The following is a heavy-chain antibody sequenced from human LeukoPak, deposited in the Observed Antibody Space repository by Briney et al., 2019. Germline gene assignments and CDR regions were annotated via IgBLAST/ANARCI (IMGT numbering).Heavy chain of an antibody. V-gene: IGHV4-39*07. J-gene: IGHJ4*02. CDR3: ARVINRNFDY. CDR2: IYYSGST. Sequence: SETLSLTCTVSGGSISSSSYYWGWIRQPPGKGLEWIGSIYYSGSTYYNPSLKSRVTISVDTSKNQFSLKLSSVTAADMAVYYCARVINRNFDYWGQGTLVTVSS. D-gene: IGHD3-10*01. CDR1: GGSISSSSYY.